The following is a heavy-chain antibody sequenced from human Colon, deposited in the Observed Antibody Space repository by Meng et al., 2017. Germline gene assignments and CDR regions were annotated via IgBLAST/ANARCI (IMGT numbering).Heavy chain of an antibody. CDR2: IIPAFGTT. D-gene: IGHD4-17*01. J-gene: IGHJ5*02. CDR1: GGTFSGFA. V-gene: IGHV1-69*01. Sequence: QVQLVQSGAAVKKPGSSVKVSCKASGGTFSGFAMAWLRQAPGQGLEWMGGIIPAFGTTTYARQFEGRLTITADEATSTAYMELSSLTSDDTAVYYCARRPPDYGDYNWFDPWAQGTLVTVSS. CDR3: ARRPPDYGDYNWFDP.